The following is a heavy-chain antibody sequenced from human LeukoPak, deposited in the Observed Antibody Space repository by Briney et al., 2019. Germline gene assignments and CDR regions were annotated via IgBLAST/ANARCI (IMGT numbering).Heavy chain of an antibody. Sequence: SETLSLTCTVSGGSISSSSAYCGWIRQPPGKGLEWIGCIYFSKNTNSNPSLKSRVTISADTSKNQSSLTLGSVSATDTAVYYCVSPRGFSYGYFDYWGQGTLVTVSS. CDR3: VSPRGFSYGYFDY. CDR1: GGSISSSSAY. CDR2: IYFSKNT. V-gene: IGHV4-39*01. J-gene: IGHJ4*02. D-gene: IGHD5-18*01.